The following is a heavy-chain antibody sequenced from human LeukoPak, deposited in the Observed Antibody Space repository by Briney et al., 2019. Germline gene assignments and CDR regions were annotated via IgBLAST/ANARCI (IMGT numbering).Heavy chain of an antibody. CDR2: ISGSGGST. Sequence: GGSLRLSCAASGFTFSSYAISWDRQAPGKGLEWVSVISGSGGSTYYADSVKGRFTISRDNSKNILYLQMNSLRAEDTALYYCARAGAMYYFDFGGQETWDTVSS. V-gene: IGHV3-23*01. D-gene: IGHD2-2*01. CDR3: ARAGAMYYFDF. CDR1: GFTFSSYA. J-gene: IGHJ4*02.